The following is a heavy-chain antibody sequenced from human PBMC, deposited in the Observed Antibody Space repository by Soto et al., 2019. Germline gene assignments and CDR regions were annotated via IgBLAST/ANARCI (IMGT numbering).Heavy chain of an antibody. J-gene: IGHJ4*02. D-gene: IGHD4-17*01. Sequence: GGSLRLSCEASGFTFSRVSMNWVRQVPGKGLEWVASISSASSETWYADSVEGRFTISRDNAKNSLYLQMNSLRPEDTALYYCAKDFMTTVITANFDYWGRGTLVTVSS. CDR1: GFTFSRVS. V-gene: IGHV3-21*04. CDR3: AKDFMTTVITANFDY. CDR2: ISSASSET.